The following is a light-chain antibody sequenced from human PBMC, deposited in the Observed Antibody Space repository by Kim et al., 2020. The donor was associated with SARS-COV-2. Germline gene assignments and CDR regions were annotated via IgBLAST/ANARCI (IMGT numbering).Light chain of an antibody. CDR3: AAWDDRVNGPV. V-gene: IGLV1-47*01. CDR1: SANIDGNY. J-gene: IGLJ3*02. CDR2: RHN. Sequence: GQRVAISCSGSSANIDGNYVSWYQQFPGMAPKLLIYRHNQRPSGVPARFSGSKSGTSASLAIEGLRSDDEAIYYCAAWDDRVNGPVFGGGTQLTVL.